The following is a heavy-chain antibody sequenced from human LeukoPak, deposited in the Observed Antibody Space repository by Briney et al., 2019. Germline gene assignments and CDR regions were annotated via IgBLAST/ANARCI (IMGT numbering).Heavy chain of an antibody. CDR1: GFTFSNYE. CDR3: ARDTNWDFDY. CDR2: ISSSGSTI. V-gene: IGHV3-48*03. D-gene: IGHD1-1*01. Sequence: PGGSLRLSCTASGFTFSNYEMNWVRQAPGKGLEWVSYISSSGSTIYYADSVKGRFTVSRDSAKNSLYLQMDSLKVEDTAVYYCARDTNWDFDYWGQGTLVTVSS. J-gene: IGHJ4*02.